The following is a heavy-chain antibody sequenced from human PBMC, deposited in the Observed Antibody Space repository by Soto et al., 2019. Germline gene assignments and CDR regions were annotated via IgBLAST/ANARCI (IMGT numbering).Heavy chain of an antibody. Sequence: PGGSLRLSCAASGCTFGSYAMSWVRQAPGKGLEWVSAISGSGGSTYYADSVKGRFTISRDNSKNTLYLQMNSLRAEDTAVYYCAKRQARYSSGWYNWFDPWGQGTLVTVSS. V-gene: IGHV3-23*01. CDR3: AKRQARYSSGWYNWFDP. D-gene: IGHD6-19*01. J-gene: IGHJ5*02. CDR1: GCTFGSYA. CDR2: ISGSGGST.